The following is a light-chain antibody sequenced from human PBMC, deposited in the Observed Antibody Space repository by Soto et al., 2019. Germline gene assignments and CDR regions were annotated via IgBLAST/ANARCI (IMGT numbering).Light chain of an antibody. CDR3: CSYAGSSTYV. Sequence: QSALTQPASVSGSPGQSITISCTGTSSDVGRYNLVSWYQQHPGKAPKLIIHEVTKRSSGLSNRFSASKSGNTASLTISGLHAEDAVDYSCCSYAGSSTYVFGTGTKVTVL. CDR2: EVT. V-gene: IGLV2-23*02. CDR1: SSDVGRYNL. J-gene: IGLJ1*01.